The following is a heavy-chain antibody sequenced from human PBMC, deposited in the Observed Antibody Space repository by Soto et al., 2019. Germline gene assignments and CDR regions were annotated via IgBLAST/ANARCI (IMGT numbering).Heavy chain of an antibody. CDR2: IIPIFGTA. D-gene: IGHD5-18*01. CDR1: GGTFSSYA. Sequence: ASVKVSCKASGGTFSSYAISWVRQAPGQGLEWMGGIIPIFGTANYAQKFQGRVTITADESTSTAYMELSSLRSEDTAVYYCAIRDVDTAQGPNDYWGQGTLVTVPQ. V-gene: IGHV1-69*13. CDR3: AIRDVDTAQGPNDY. J-gene: IGHJ4*02.